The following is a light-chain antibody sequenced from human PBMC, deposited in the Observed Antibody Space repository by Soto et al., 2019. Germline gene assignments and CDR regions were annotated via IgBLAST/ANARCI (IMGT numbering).Light chain of an antibody. CDR1: SGHSSYI. J-gene: IGLJ3*02. CDR2: LEGSGSY. CDR3: ETWDSNTPGV. V-gene: IGLV4-60*02. Sequence: QSVLTQSSSASASLGSSVKLTCTLSSGHSSYIIAWHQQQPGKAPRYLMKLEGSGSYNKGSGVPDRFSGSSSGADRYLTSYNLQFEDEADYYFETWDSNTPGVFGGGTKLTFL.